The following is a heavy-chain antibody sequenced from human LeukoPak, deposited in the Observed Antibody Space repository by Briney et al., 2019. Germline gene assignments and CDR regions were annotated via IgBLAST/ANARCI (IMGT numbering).Heavy chain of an antibody. D-gene: IGHD5-24*01. V-gene: IGHV3-23*01. CDR1: GFTFSTYV. CDR3: AKRDTKAFGY. Sequence: PGGSLRLSCAASGFTFSTYVMTWVRQAPGKGLEWVSSVGPTGGSTYYADSVKGRFTISRDNSKSTLYLQMGSLRADDTAVYYCAKRDTKAFGYWGQGTLVTVPS. J-gene: IGHJ4*02. CDR2: VGPTGGST.